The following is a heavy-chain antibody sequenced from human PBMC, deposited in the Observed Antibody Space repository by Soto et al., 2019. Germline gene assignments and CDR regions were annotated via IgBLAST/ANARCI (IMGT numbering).Heavy chain of an antibody. D-gene: IGHD6-19*01. CDR3: ARSIFGYGSGWPFGH. J-gene: IGHJ1*01. V-gene: IGHV4-4*02. Sequence: SETLSLTCNVSGGSISSSNWWRWVRQPPGKGLEWIGEIYHSGSTNYNTSLKSRVTISEDKSKNQFSLKLTSVTAADTAVYYCARSIFGYGSGWPFGHWGQGTLVTVSP. CDR2: IYHSGST. CDR1: GGSISSSNW.